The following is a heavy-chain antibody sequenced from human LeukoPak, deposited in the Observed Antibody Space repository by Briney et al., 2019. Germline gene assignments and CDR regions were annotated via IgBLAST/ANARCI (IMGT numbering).Heavy chain of an antibody. D-gene: IGHD1-1*01. J-gene: IGHJ6*02. CDR1: GFTVSSNY. CDR2: IYSGGST. Sequence: GGSLRLSCAASGFTVSSNYMSWVRQAPGKGLEWVSVIYSGGSTSYADPVKGRFTISRDNSKNTLYLQMNSLRAEDTAVYYCARGTLDVIGMDVWGQGTTVTVSS. CDR3: ARGTLDVIGMDV. V-gene: IGHV3-66*02.